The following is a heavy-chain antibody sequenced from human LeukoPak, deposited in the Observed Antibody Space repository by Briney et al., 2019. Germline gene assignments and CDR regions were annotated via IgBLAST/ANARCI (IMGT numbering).Heavy chain of an antibody. CDR3: ARDPTYGDYGEYFDY. V-gene: IGHV3-53*01. Sequence: QPGGSLRLSCAASGFTVSTNYMSWVHQAPGKGLEWVSIIYSGGSTYYADSVKGRFTISRDNSKNTLYLQMNSLRAEDTAVYYCARDPTYGDYGEYFDYWGQGTLVTVSS. J-gene: IGHJ4*02. D-gene: IGHD4-17*01. CDR2: IYSGGST. CDR1: GFTVSTNY.